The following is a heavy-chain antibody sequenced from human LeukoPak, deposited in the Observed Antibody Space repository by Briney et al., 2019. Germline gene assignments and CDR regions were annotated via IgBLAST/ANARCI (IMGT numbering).Heavy chain of an antibody. D-gene: IGHD4-17*01. V-gene: IGHV3-21*01. Sequence: PGGSLRLSCAASGFTFSRYTINWVRQAPGKGLEWVSSISSTGSSVYYADSVKGRFTISRDNAKNSLYLQMNSLRAEDTALYYCARGGDYFNYFDYWGQGALVTVSS. CDR2: ISSTGSSV. CDR1: GFTFSRYT. CDR3: ARGGDYFNYFDY. J-gene: IGHJ4*02.